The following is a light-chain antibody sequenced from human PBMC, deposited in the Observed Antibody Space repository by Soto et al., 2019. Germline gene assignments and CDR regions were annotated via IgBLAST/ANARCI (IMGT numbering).Light chain of an antibody. CDR3: QQYNDWPLA. CDR1: QSVSSN. J-gene: IGKJ1*01. Sequence: IVMTQSPATLSVSPGERATLSCRASQSVSSNVAWYQQKPGQAPRLLIYGASTRATGIPARFSGSGSGTEFTHSISSLQSEDFAVYYCQQYNDWPLAFGQGTKVEIK. V-gene: IGKV3-15*01. CDR2: GAS.